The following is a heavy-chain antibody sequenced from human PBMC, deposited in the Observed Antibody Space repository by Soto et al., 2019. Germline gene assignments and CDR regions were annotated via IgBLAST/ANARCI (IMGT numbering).Heavy chain of an antibody. CDR3: ASNDLVDY. D-gene: IGHD2-21*02. CDR2: INHSGST. V-gene: IGHV4-34*01. CDR1: GGSFSGYY. J-gene: IGHJ4*02. Sequence: PSETLSLTCAVYGGSFSGYYWSWIRQPPGKGLEWIGEINHSGSTNYNPSLKSRVTISVDTSKNQFSLKLSSLTAADTAVYYCASNDLVDYWGQGTLVTVSS.